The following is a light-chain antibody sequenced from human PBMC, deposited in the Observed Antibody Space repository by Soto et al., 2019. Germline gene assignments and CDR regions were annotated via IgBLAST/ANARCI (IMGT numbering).Light chain of an antibody. CDR2: AAS. V-gene: IGKV1-8*01. Sequence: ALRMTQSPSSFSASTGDRVTITCRASQGISSYLAWYQQKPGKAPKLLIYAASTLQSGVPSRFSGSGSGTDFTLTISCLQSEDFATYYCQQYYSYPSLTFGGGTKVDI. CDR1: QGISSY. CDR3: QQYYSYPSLT. J-gene: IGKJ4*01.